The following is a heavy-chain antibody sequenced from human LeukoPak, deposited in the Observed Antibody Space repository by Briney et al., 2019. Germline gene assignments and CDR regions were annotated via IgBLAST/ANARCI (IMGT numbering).Heavy chain of an antibody. CDR1: GFTFSSYA. CDR2: ISYDGSNK. Sequence: PGGSLRLSCVASGFTFSSYAMHWVRQAPGKGLEWVAVISYDGSNKYYADSVKGRFTISRDNSKNTLYLQMNSLRAEDTAVYYCARDGYDILTGYYNGRWFDPWGQGTLVTVSS. CDR3: ARDGYDILTGYYNGRWFDP. J-gene: IGHJ5*02. V-gene: IGHV3-30*04. D-gene: IGHD3-9*01.